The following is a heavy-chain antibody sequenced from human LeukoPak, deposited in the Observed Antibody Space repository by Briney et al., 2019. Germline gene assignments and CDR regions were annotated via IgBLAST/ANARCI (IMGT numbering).Heavy chain of an antibody. D-gene: IGHD3-10*01. CDR2: ISRSSAYI. CDR1: GFTLSSYT. J-gene: IGHJ3*02. CDR3: ASFPPYMVRTDAFDI. Sequence: GGSLRLSCAASGFTLSSYTMNWVRQAPGKGLEWVSSISRSSAYIYYADSVKGRFTISRDNAKDSLYLQMNSLRAEDTAVYYCASFPPYMVRTDAFDIWGQGTMVTVSS. V-gene: IGHV3-21*01.